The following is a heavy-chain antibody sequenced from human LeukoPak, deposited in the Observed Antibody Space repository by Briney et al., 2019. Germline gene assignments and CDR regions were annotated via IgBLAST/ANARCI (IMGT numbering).Heavy chain of an antibody. CDR3: ARDPAKFWSGHDY. Sequence: GGSLRLSCTASGFIFSSYGMHWVRQAPGKGLEWVAVISYDGSNKYYADSVKGRFTISRDNSKNTLYVQMNSLRAEDTAVYYCARDPAKFWSGHDYWGQGTLVTVSS. J-gene: IGHJ4*02. D-gene: IGHD3-3*01. CDR2: ISYDGSNK. V-gene: IGHV3-30*03. CDR1: GFIFSSYG.